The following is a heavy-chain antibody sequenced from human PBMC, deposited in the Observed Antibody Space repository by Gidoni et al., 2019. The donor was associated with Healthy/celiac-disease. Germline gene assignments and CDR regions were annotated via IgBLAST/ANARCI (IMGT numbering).Heavy chain of an antibody. CDR3: ARRRAYPQGFDP. CDR1: GGSFSGYY. D-gene: IGHD3-10*01. Sequence: QVQLQQWGAGLLTPSETLSLTCAVYGGSFSGYYWSWIRQPPGKGLEWIGEINHSGSTNYNPSLKSRVTISVDTSKNQFSLKLSSVTAADTAVYYCARRRAYPQGFDPWGQGTLVTVSS. CDR2: INHSGST. J-gene: IGHJ5*02. V-gene: IGHV4-34*01.